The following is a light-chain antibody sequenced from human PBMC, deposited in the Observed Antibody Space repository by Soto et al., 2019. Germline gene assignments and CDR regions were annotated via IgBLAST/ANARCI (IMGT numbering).Light chain of an antibody. V-gene: IGLV2-23*01. CDR3: CSSAPESTYV. J-gene: IGLJ1*01. Sequence: QSAPAQPASVSGSPGQSITISCTGTSDDVGAYNSVSWYQQLPHKAPQVILYKGTQRPSGVSSRFSGSTSGNAASLTIPGLQADDEADYFCCSSAPESTYVFGTGTKVTVL. CDR1: SDDVGAYNS. CDR2: KGT.